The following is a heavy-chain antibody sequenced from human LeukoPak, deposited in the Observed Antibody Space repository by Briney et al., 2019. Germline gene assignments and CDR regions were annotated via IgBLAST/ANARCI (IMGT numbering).Heavy chain of an antibody. CDR3: ASFDRFDP. J-gene: IGHJ5*02. V-gene: IGHV3-48*01. CDR2: IDTSSSSI. Sequence: PGGSLRLSCAASGFTFSTYSMNWVRQAPGKGLEWVSYIDTSSSSIHYVDSVKGRFTISRDNARNSLYLQMNSLRVEDTAVYYCASFDRFDPWGQGTLVTVSS. CDR1: GFTFSTYS.